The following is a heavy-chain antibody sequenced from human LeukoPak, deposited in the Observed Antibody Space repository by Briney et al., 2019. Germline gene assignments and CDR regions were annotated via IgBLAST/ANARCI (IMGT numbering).Heavy chain of an antibody. J-gene: IGHJ4*02. V-gene: IGHV1-69*13. CDR3: ARENLAAAGTRPIDY. CDR2: IIPIFGTA. Sequence: ASVKVSCKASGGTCSSYAISWVRQAPGQGLEWMGGIIPIFGTANYAQKFQGRVTITADESTSTAYMELSSLRSEDTAVYYCARENLAAAGTRPIDYWGQGTLVTVSS. D-gene: IGHD6-13*01. CDR1: GGTCSSYA.